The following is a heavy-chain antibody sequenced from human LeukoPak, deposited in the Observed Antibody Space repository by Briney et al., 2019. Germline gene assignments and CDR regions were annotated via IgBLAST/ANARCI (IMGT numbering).Heavy chain of an antibody. V-gene: IGHV3-7*03. D-gene: IGHD5-24*01. CDR1: GFTFSTYR. CDR2: IKQDGSEK. J-gene: IGHJ4*02. Sequence: GGSLRLSCAASGFTFSTYRMSWVRQAPGKGLEWVANIKQDGSEKHYVDSVKGRFTISRDNAKNTLYLQMNSLRAEDTAVYYCAKDRYGYNFQWGNFDYWGQGTLVTVSS. CDR3: AKDRYGYNFQWGNFDY.